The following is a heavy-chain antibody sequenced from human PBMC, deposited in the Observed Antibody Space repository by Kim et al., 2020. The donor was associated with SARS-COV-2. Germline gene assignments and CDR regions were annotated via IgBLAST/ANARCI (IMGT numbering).Heavy chain of an antibody. D-gene: IGHD3-10*01. Sequence: GGSLRLSCAASGFTFSSYWMSWVRQPPGKGLEWVANIKPDGSADYYVDSVKGRFTISRDNAKNSLYLQMNNLRAEDTAAYYWTTGGAYWGRGSQVTVSS. CDR1: GFTFSSYW. CDR2: IKPDGSAD. CDR3: TTGGAY. J-gene: IGHJ4*01. V-gene: IGHV3-7*01.